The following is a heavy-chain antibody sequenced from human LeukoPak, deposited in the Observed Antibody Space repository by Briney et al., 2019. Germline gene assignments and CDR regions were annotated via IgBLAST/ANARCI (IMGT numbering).Heavy chain of an antibody. Sequence: GESLKISCKGSGYTFTSYWIAWVRQMPGKGLEWMGIIYPGDSDTRYSPSFQGQVTISADKSISTAYLQWSSLKASDTAMYYCARPDTVTTGYFDYWGQGTLVTVSS. CDR1: GYTFTSYW. CDR3: ARPDTVTTGYFDY. J-gene: IGHJ4*02. D-gene: IGHD4-17*01. V-gene: IGHV5-51*01. CDR2: IYPGDSDT.